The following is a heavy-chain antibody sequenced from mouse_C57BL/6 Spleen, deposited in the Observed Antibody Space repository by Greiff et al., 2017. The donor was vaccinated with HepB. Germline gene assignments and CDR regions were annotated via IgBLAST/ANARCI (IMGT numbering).Heavy chain of an antibody. D-gene: IGHD1-1*01. CDR1: GFSLTSYG. CDR2: IWSGGST. J-gene: IGHJ1*03. Sequence: VQLQQSGPGLVQPSQSLSITCTVSGFSLTSYGVHWVRQSPGKGLEWLGVIWSGGSTDYNAAFISRRSISKDNSKSQVFFKMNSLQADDTAIYYCARDYYGSSPYFDVWGTGTTVTVSS. CDR3: ARDYYGSSPYFDV. V-gene: IGHV2-2*01.